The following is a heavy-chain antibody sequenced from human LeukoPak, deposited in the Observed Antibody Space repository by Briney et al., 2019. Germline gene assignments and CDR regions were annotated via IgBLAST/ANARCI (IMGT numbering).Heavy chain of an antibody. V-gene: IGHV1-18*01. Sequence: GASVKVSCKASGYTFTSYGISWVRQAPGQGLEWMGWISAYNGNTNYAQKLQGRVTITADESTSTAYMELSSLRSEDTAVYYCARDVGVAARRRGYNWFDPWGQGTLVTVSS. CDR3: ARDVGVAARRRGYNWFDP. CDR2: ISAYNGNT. CDR1: GYTFTSYG. D-gene: IGHD6-6*01. J-gene: IGHJ5*02.